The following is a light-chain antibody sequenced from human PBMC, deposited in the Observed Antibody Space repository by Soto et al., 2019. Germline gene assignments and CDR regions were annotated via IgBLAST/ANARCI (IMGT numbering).Light chain of an antibody. J-gene: IGLJ1*01. Sequence: QSALTQPASVSGSPGQSITISCTGTSSDVGSYNYVSWYQQHPGKAPKLMIYEVSNRPSGVSDRFSGSKSDNTASLTISGLQAEDEADYYCSSYPTSGTLYVFGTGTKLTVL. CDR2: EVS. V-gene: IGLV2-14*01. CDR1: SSDVGSYNY. CDR3: SSYPTSGTLYV.